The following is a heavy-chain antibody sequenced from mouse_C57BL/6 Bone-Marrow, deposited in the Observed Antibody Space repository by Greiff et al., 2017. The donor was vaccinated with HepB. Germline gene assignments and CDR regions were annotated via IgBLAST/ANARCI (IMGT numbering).Heavy chain of an antibody. Sequence: QVQLQQSGAELVRPGTSVKVSCKASGYAFTNYLIEWVKQRPGQGLEWIGVINPGSGGTNYNEKFKGKATLTAYKSSSTAYMQLSSLTSEDSAVYFCARDLYHPIFFAYWGQGTLVTVSA. J-gene: IGHJ3*01. CDR2: INPGSGGT. CDR1: GYAFTNYL. CDR3: ARDLYHPIFFAY. V-gene: IGHV1-54*01. D-gene: IGHD1-1*01.